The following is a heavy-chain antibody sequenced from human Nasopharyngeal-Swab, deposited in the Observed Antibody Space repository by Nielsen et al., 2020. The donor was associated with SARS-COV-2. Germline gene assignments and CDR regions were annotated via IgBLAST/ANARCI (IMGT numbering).Heavy chain of an antibody. CDR2: IRSKAYGGTT. CDR3: TRGRVASGEFSGY. V-gene: IGHV3-49*04. CDR1: GFTFGDYA. J-gene: IGHJ4*02. Sequence: GGSLRLSCTASGFTFGDYAMSWVRQAPGKGLEWVGFIRSKAYGGTTEYAASVKGRFTISRDDSKSIAYLQMNSLKTEDTAVYYCTRGRVASGEFSGYWGQGTLVTVSS. D-gene: IGHD3-10*01.